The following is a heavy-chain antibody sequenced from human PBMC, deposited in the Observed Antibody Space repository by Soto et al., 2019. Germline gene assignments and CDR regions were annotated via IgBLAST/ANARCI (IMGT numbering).Heavy chain of an antibody. CDR3: ARDVGAVFDP. Sequence: QVQLQESGPGLVNPSGTLSLTWAVSGASITSTIWWSGVRQPPGKGLGGMGEIFHSGCTNYNPSLKSRVTISLDKAKNQFSLKLSSVTAADTAVYYCARDVGAVFDPWGQGTLVPVSS. V-gene: IGHV4-4*02. CDR1: GASITSTIW. D-gene: IGHD2-15*01. J-gene: IGHJ5*02. CDR2: IFHSGCT.